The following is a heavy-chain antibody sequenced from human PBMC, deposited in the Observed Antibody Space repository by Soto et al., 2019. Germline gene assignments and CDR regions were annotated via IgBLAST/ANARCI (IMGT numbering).Heavy chain of an antibody. CDR3: ARGPNSLTGYYGPFEY. V-gene: IGHV3-23*01. J-gene: IGHJ4*02. CDR1: GFTFSTYA. Sequence: PGGSLRLSCAASGFTFSTYAMSWVRQAPGKGLEWVSAIGRNGDSTYYADSVKGRFTISRDNSKNTLYLQMNSLRAEDTAVYYCARGPNSLTGYYGPFEYWGQGTLVTVSS. D-gene: IGHD3-9*01. CDR2: IGRNGDST.